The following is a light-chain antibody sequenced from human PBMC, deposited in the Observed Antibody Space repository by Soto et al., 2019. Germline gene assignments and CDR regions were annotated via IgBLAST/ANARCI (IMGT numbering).Light chain of an antibody. CDR3: QHFDDSLT. Sequence: EIVMTQSPATLAVSPGERATLSCRASQGVSSNLAWYQQKPGQAPRLLIYDVSTRASDIPARFSGSGSGTEFTLTISSLQSEDFAVYYCQHFDDSLTFGGGTKVEIK. CDR1: QGVSSN. V-gene: IGKV3-15*01. J-gene: IGKJ4*01. CDR2: DVS.